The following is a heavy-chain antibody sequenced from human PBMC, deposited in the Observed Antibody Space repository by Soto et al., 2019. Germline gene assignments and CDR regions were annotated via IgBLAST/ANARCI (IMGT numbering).Heavy chain of an antibody. J-gene: IGHJ5*02. CDR3: ARDGERGYSYGCWFDP. CDR1: GFTFSTYS. D-gene: IGHD5-18*01. CDR2: ISYDGNNK. V-gene: IGHV3-30-3*01. Sequence: VGSLRLSCAASGFTFSTYSMHWVRQAPGKGLEWVALISYDGNNKYYADSVKGRFTISRDNSKNTLYLQMNSLRAEDTAVFHCARDGERGYSYGCWFDPWGQGTLVTVSS.